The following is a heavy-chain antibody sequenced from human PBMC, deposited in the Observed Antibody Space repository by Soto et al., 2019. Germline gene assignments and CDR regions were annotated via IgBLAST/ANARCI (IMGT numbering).Heavy chain of an antibody. V-gene: IGHV4-31*03. Sequence: LSLTCTVSGDSISSGNYYWSWIRQHPGKGLEWIGYIYYSGSTYYNPSLKSRVTISVDTSKNQFSLKLSSVTAADTAVYYCARLYTYGYYYFDYWGQGTLVTVSS. D-gene: IGHD5-18*01. CDR1: GDSISSGNYY. J-gene: IGHJ4*02. CDR2: IYYSGST. CDR3: ARLYTYGYYYFDY.